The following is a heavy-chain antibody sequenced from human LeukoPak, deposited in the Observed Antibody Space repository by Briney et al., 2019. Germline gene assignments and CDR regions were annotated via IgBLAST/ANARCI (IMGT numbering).Heavy chain of an antibody. CDR1: GGTFSSYS. V-gene: IGHV1-69*05. CDR2: IMPLFNTA. CDR3: ARVDRYHYYLDV. J-gene: IGHJ6*03. Sequence: SVKVSRKASGGTFSSYSITWVRQAPGQGLEWMGGIMPLFNTASYAQQFQGRVTITTDESTSTAYMELSSLRFEDTAMYYCARVDRYHYYLDVWGKGTTVTVSS.